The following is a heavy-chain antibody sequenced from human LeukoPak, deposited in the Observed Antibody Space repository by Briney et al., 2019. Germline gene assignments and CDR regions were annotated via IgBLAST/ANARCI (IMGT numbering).Heavy chain of an antibody. CDR3: AKTDY. CDR2: ISWNSGSI. Sequence: GGSLRLSCAVSGFPLSDAWMNWVRQAPGKGLEWVSGISWNSGSIGYADSVKGRFTISRDNAKNSLYLQMNSLRAEDTALYYCAKTDYWGQGTLVTVSS. CDR1: GFPLSDAW. J-gene: IGHJ4*02. V-gene: IGHV3-9*01.